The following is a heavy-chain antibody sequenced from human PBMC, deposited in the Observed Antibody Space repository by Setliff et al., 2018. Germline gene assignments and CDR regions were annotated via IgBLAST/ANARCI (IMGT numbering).Heavy chain of an antibody. D-gene: IGHD2-21*01. CDR3: ARDIGHGGESDY. CDR2: IGHTGSI. CDR1: GYSISSGYI. J-gene: IGHJ4*02. Sequence: PSETLSLTCTVSGYSISSGYIWGWSRQPPGKGLEWVGNIGHTGSINYNPSLKSRLTISRDTSKNQVSLKLNSVTATDTAVYYCARDIGHGGESDYWGQGILVTVSS. V-gene: IGHV4-38-2*02.